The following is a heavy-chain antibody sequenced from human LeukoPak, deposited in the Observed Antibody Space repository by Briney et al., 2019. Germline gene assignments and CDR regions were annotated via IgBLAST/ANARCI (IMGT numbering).Heavy chain of an antibody. J-gene: IGHJ5*02. CDR1: GFTFSSYS. D-gene: IGHD4-17*01. Sequence: GGSLRLSCAASGFTFSSYSMNWVRQAPGKGLEWVSYISSSSSTIYYADPVKGRFTISRDNAKNSLYLQMNSLRAEDTAVYYCARAPADYGDYPYNWFDPWGQGTLVTVSS. V-gene: IGHV3-48*01. CDR3: ARAPADYGDYPYNWFDP. CDR2: ISSSSSTI.